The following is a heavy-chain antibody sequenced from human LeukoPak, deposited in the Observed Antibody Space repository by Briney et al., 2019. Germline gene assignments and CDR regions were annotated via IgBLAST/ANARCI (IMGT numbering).Heavy chain of an antibody. CDR2: INHSGST. J-gene: IGHJ3*02. Sequence: SETLSLTCAVYGGSFSGYYWSWIRQPPGKGLEWIGEINHSGSTNYNPSLKSRVTISVDTSKNQFSLKLSSVTAADTAVYYCARGVLLWFGELPDAFDIWGQGTMVTVSS. V-gene: IGHV4-34*01. D-gene: IGHD3-10*01. CDR3: ARGVLLWFGELPDAFDI. CDR1: GGSFSGYY.